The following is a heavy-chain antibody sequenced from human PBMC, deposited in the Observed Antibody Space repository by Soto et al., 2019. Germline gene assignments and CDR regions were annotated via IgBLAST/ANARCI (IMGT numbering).Heavy chain of an antibody. D-gene: IGHD3-22*01. V-gene: IGHV4-61*01. CDR1: GGSVSSGTYY. J-gene: IGHJ4*02. CDR3: ARGPSRSSGPGHFDY. CDR2: IYYSGST. Sequence: SETLSLTCTVSGGSVSSGTYYWSWIRQPPGKGLEWIGYIYYSGSTIYNPSLMRRVTISVDTSKNQFSLKLSSVTAADTAVYYCARGPSRSSGPGHFDYWRQGTLVTVSS.